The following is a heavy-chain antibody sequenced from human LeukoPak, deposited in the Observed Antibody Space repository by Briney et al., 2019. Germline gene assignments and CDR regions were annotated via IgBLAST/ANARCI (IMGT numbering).Heavy chain of an antibody. J-gene: IGHJ6*03. CDR1: GFTFDDFG. V-gene: IGHV3-20*04. CDR3: ARRVDGSGRYRGYYYYYMDV. Sequence: PGGSLRLSCAASGFTFDDFGMSWVRRAPGKGLEWVSGINWNGASTGYADSVKGRFTISRDNAKNSLYLQMNSLRAEDTALYYCARRVDGSGRYRGYYYYYMDVWGKGTTVTISS. CDR2: INWNGAST. D-gene: IGHD3-10*01.